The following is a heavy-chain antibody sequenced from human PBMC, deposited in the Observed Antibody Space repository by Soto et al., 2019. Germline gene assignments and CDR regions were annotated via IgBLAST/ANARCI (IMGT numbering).Heavy chain of an antibody. CDR3: AKDRSITMIVVAEDAFDI. J-gene: IGHJ3*02. D-gene: IGHD3-22*01. Sequence: PGGSLRLSCAASGFTVSSNYMSWVRQAPGKGLEWVSVISYDGSNKYYADSVKGRFTISRDNSKNTLYLQMNSLRAEDTAVYYCAKDRSITMIVVAEDAFDIWGQGTMVTV. CDR2: ISYDGSNK. CDR1: GFTVSSNY. V-gene: IGHV3-30*18.